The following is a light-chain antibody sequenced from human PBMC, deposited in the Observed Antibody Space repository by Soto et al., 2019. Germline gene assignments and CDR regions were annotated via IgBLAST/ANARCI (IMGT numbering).Light chain of an antibody. CDR1: SSDVGGYNY. Sequence: QSVLTQPAPVSGSPGQSITISCTGTSSDVGGYNYVSWYQQHPGKATKLMIYDVSNRPSGISNRFSGSKSGNTASLTISWLQAEDEADYYCSSYTSSSTYVFGTGTKVTVL. CDR2: DVS. V-gene: IGLV2-14*01. CDR3: SSYTSSSTYV. J-gene: IGLJ1*01.